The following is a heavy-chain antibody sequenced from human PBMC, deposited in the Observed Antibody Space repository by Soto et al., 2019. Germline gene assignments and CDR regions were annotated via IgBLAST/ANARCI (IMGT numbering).Heavy chain of an antibody. Sequence: SLRLSCAASGFTFDDYAMHWVRQAPGKGLEWVSGISWNSGSIGYADSVKGRFTISRDNAKNSLYLQMNSLRAEDTALYYCAKDTGDGVVTAAGGMDVWGQGTTVTVSS. CDR1: GFTFDDYA. CDR3: AKDTGDGVVTAAGGMDV. J-gene: IGHJ6*02. V-gene: IGHV3-9*01. CDR2: ISWNSGSI. D-gene: IGHD2-21*02.